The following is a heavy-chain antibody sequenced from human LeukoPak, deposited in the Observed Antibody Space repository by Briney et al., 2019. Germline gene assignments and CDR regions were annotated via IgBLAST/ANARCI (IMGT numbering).Heavy chain of an antibody. J-gene: IGHJ2*01. V-gene: IGHV3-48*01. CDR1: GFTFSIYS. Sequence: GGSLRLSCAASGFTFSIYSMNWVRQAPGKGLEWVSYVSSSSRSMKYADSVKGRFTISRDNAKNSLYLQMNSLRAEDTAVYYCASLILSSVATATTGDFDLWGRGTLVTVSS. CDR2: VSSSSRSM. D-gene: IGHD4-17*01. CDR3: ASLILSSVATATTGDFDL.